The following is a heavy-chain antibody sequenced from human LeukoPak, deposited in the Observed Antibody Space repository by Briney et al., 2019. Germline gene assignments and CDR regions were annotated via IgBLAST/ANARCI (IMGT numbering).Heavy chain of an antibody. CDR2: ISASGGST. Sequence: GGSLRLSCAASGLTFSSYAMIWVRQAPGKGLEWVSGISASGGSTYYADSVKGRFTISRDNSKNTLHLQMNSLRAEDTAVYYCARDTDYYGSGRHGYFDHWGQGTLVTVSS. V-gene: IGHV3-23*01. J-gene: IGHJ1*01. CDR3: ARDTDYYGSGRHGYFDH. D-gene: IGHD3-10*01. CDR1: GLTFSSYA.